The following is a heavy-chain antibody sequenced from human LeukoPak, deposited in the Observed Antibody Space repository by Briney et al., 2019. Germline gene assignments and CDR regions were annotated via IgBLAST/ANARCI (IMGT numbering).Heavy chain of an antibody. CDR1: GGSTSSYY. CDR2: IYTSGST. D-gene: IGHD4/OR15-4a*01. CDR3: ARVMDTGYGGKLLGYYYYMDV. V-gene: IGHV4-4*07. Sequence: SETLSLTCTVSGGSTSSYYWSWIRQPAGKGLEWIGRIYTSGSTNNNPSLKSRVTISVDTSKNQFSLKLSSVTAADTAVYYCARVMDTGYGGKLLGYYYYMDVWGKGTTVTVSS. J-gene: IGHJ6*03.